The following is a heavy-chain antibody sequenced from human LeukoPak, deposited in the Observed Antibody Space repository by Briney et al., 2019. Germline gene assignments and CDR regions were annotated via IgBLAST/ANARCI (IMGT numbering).Heavy chain of an antibody. CDR1: GFTFSSYA. CDR2: ISGSGGST. Sequence: GGSLRLSCAASGFTFSSYAMSWVRQAPGKGLEWVSAISGSGGSTYYADSVKGRFTISRDNSKNTLYLQMNSLRAEDTAVYYCAKDIVIGWWGELSSFYLDCWGQGNLLTVFS. CDR3: AKDIVIGWWGELSSFYLDC. J-gene: IGHJ4*02. D-gene: IGHD3-16*02. V-gene: IGHV3-23*01.